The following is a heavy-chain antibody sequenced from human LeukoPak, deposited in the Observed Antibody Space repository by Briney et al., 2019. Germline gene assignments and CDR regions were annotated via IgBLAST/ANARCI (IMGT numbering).Heavy chain of an antibody. V-gene: IGHV1-2*06. CDR2: INPNSGGT. CDR3: ARTPYYDFWSGYYFLDY. CDR1: GYTFTGYY. J-gene: IGHJ4*02. Sequence: ASVKVSCKASGYTFTGYYMHWVRQAPGQGLEWMGRINPNSGGTNYAQKFQGRVTMTRDTSISIAYMELSRLRSDDTAVYYCARTPYYDFWSGYYFLDYWGQGTLVTVSS. D-gene: IGHD3-3*01.